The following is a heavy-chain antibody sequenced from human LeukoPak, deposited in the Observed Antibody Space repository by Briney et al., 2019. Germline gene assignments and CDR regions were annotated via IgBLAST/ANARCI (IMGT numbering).Heavy chain of an antibody. D-gene: IGHD6-19*01. CDR2: ISYDGSNK. Sequence: GGSLRLSCAASGFTFSSYGMHWVRQAPGKGLEWVAVISYDGSNKYYADSVKGRFTISRDNSKNTLYLQMNSLRAEDTAVYYCAKDGLGYSSGWFYFDYWGQGTLVTVSS. J-gene: IGHJ4*02. CDR3: AKDGLGYSSGWFYFDY. CDR1: GFTFSSYG. V-gene: IGHV3-30*18.